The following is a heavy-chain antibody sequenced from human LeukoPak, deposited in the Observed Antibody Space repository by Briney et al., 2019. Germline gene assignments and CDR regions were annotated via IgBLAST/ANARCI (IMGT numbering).Heavy chain of an antibody. CDR3: ATASNYDILTGYYREYNWFDP. CDR2: FDPEDGET. CDR1: GYTLTELS. Sequence: ASVKVSCKVSGYTLTELSMHWVRQAPGKGLEWMGGFDPEDGETIYAQKFQGRVTMTEDTSTDTAYMELSSLRSEDTAVYYCATASNYDILTGYYREYNWFDPWGQGTLVTVSS. J-gene: IGHJ5*02. D-gene: IGHD3-9*01. V-gene: IGHV1-24*01.